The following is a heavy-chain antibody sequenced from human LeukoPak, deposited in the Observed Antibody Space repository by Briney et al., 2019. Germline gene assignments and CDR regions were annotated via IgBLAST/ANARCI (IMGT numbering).Heavy chain of an antibody. CDR1: GFTFSGFW. D-gene: IGHD2-21*02. CDR3: VREDTPATANY. CDR2: ISGGGDIT. V-gene: IGHV3-23*01. J-gene: IGHJ4*02. Sequence: PGGSLRLSCAVSGFTFSGFWMSWSRQAPGKGLEWVSAISGGGDITYYADSVTGRFTISRDNSKDTLFLQMHSLRPGDTAVYYCVREDTPATANYWGQGTLVTISS.